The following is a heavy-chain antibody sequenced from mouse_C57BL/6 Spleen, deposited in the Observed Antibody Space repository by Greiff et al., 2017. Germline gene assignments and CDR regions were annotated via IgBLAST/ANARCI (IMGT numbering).Heavy chain of an antibody. Sequence: QVQLQQSGAELVKPGASVKLSCKASGYTFTEYTIHWVKQRPGQGLEWIGWFYPGSGSIKYNEKFKDKATLTADKSSSTVYMELSRLTSEDSAVYSCARHEEGYYSNYLSHAMDYWGQGTSVTVSS. CDR3: ARHEEGYYSNYLSHAMDY. D-gene: IGHD2-5*01. J-gene: IGHJ4*01. V-gene: IGHV1-62-2*01. CDR2: FYPGSGSI. CDR1: GYTFTEYT.